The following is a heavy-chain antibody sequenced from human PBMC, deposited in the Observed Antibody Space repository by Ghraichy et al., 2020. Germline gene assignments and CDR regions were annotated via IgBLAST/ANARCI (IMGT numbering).Heavy chain of an antibody. CDR2: TYYRSKWTN. CDR1: GDSVSTNRDT. V-gene: IGHV6-1*01. CDR3: ARGGFYYGSGHYSGMDV. D-gene: IGHD3-10*01. J-gene: IGHJ6*02. Sequence: SQTLSLTCVISGDSVSTNRDTWNWISQSPSRGLERLGRTYYRSKWTNDYAVSVRGRITINPDTSKNQFSLQLKSVTPEDTAVYYCARGGFYYGSGHYSGMDVWGQGTTVTVSS.